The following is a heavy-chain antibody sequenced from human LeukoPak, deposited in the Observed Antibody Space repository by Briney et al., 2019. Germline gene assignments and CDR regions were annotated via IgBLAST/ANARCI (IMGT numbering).Heavy chain of an antibody. V-gene: IGHV3-48*04. CDR3: ATSSGYYYGSGSPFDY. CDR2: ISSRSSTI. Sequence: GGSLRLSCAASGFTFSSYSMNWVRQAPGKGLEWVSYISSRSSTIYYADSVKGRFTISRDNAKKSLYLQMNSLRAEDTAVYYCATSSGYYYGSGSPFDYWGQGTLVTVSS. CDR1: GFTFSSYS. J-gene: IGHJ4*02. D-gene: IGHD3-10*01.